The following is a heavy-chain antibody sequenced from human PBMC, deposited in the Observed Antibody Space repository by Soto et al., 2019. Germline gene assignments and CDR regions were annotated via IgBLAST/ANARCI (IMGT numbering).Heavy chain of an antibody. Sequence: SETLSLTCTVSGGSISSSSYYWGWIRQPPGKGLEWIGSIYYSGSTYYTPPLKSRVTISEDTSKNQFSLRLGAVTAADSAVYYCARQGSNGDYFDYWGQGTLVTVSS. V-gene: IGHV4-39*01. D-gene: IGHD4-17*01. J-gene: IGHJ4*02. CDR3: ARQGSNGDYFDY. CDR1: GGSISSSSYY. CDR2: IYYSGST.